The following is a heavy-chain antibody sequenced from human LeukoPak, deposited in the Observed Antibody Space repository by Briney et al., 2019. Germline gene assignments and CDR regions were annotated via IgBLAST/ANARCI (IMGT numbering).Heavy chain of an antibody. Sequence: PGGSLRLSCAAFGFSFSSYPMNWVRQAPGKGLEWVAYISTSSTPIYYADSVKGRFTISRDNAKNSLYLQMNSLRDDDTAVYYCARGPPPIVVIPTGSDYWGQGTLVTVSS. CDR3: ARGPPPIVVIPTGSDY. D-gene: IGHD2-2*01. J-gene: IGHJ4*02. CDR2: ISTSSTPI. V-gene: IGHV3-48*02. CDR1: GFSFSSYP.